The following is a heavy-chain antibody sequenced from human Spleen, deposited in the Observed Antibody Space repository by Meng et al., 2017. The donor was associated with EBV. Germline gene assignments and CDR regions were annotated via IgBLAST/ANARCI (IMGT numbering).Heavy chain of an antibody. CDR3: ARDLYDSSGSTFDY. J-gene: IGHJ4*02. V-gene: IGHV1-3*01. CDR2: SNADNGDT. Sequence: QFPLVQSGAEVIQPWASVKVSRKSSGYTFPTYAMQWVRQAPGQRLEWMGWSNADNGDTKYSQRFQGRVTITRDTSASTAYMELSSLRSEDTAVYYCARDLYDSSGSTFDYWGQGTLVTVSS. CDR1: GYTFPTYA. D-gene: IGHD3-22*01.